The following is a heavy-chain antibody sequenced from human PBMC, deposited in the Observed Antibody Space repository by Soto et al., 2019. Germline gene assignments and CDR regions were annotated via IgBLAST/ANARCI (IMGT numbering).Heavy chain of an antibody. V-gene: IGHV4-59*01. CDR3: ARGGKSLFLEWFHFDY. D-gene: IGHD3-3*01. Sequence: QVQLQESGPGLVKPSETLSLTCTVSGGSISSYYWSWIRQPPGKGLEWIGYIYYSGSTNYNPSLKSRVTISVDTSKNQFSLKLRSVTAADTAVYYCARGGKSLFLEWFHFDYWGQGTLVTVSS. CDR2: IYYSGST. J-gene: IGHJ4*02. CDR1: GGSISSYY.